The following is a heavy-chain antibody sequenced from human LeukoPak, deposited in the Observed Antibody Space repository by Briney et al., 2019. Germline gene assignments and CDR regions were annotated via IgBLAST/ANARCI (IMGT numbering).Heavy chain of an antibody. CDR2: ISGSGGST. CDR1: GFTFSSYA. J-gene: IGHJ3*02. D-gene: IGHD2/OR15-2a*01. V-gene: IGHV3-23*01. CDR3: AKAHTYLDAFDI. Sequence: GGSLRLSCAASGFTFSSYAMIWVRQAPGKGLEWVSAISGSGGSTYYADSVKGRFTISRDNTKNTLYLQMNSLRADDTAVYYCAKAHTYLDAFDIWGQGTMVTVSS.